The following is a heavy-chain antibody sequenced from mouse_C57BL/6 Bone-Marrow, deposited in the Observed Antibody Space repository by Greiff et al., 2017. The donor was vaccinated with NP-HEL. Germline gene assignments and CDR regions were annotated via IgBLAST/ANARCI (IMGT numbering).Heavy chain of an antibody. CDR2: IRSKSNNYAT. V-gene: IGHV10-1*01. J-gene: IGHJ3*01. Sequence: EVKLEESGGGLVQPKGSLKLSCAASGFSFNTYAMNWVRQAPGKGLEWVARIRSKSNNYATYYADSVKDRFTISRDDSESMLYLQMNNLKTEDTAMYYCVRQREQGSLFAYWGQGTLVTVSA. D-gene: IGHD6-2*01. CDR1: GFSFNTYA. CDR3: VRQREQGSLFAY.